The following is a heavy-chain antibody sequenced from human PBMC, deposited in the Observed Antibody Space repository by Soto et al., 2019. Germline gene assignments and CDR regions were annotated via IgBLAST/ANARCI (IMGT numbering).Heavy chain of an antibody. CDR3: ARPGLYYYDSSGYFGY. J-gene: IGHJ4*02. CDR1: GGSISSSSYY. D-gene: IGHD3-22*01. Sequence: QLLESGPALVKPSEPLSLTCTVSGGSISSSSYYWGWIRQPPGKGLEWIGSIYYSGRTYYTPSLKSRVTISVDTSKNQFPLKLSSVTAADTAVYYCARPGLYYYDSSGYFGYWGQGTLVTVSS. V-gene: IGHV4-39*01. CDR2: IYYSGRT.